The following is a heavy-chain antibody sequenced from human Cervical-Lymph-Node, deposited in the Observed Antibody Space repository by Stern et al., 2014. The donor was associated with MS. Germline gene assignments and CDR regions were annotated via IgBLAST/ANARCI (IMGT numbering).Heavy chain of an antibody. Sequence: EVQLVESGGGLARPGGSLRLSCAASGFTFSNYVLTWVRQAPGKGLECVASISGSGRSSYYADSVQGRFAISTDNSSNTVNLQMSSLRADDTAIYYCARYSGSGTWFDPWGQGTLVTVSS. D-gene: IGHD3-10*01. J-gene: IGHJ5*02. CDR1: GFTFSNYV. CDR3: ARYSGSGTWFDP. V-gene: IGHV3-23*04. CDR2: ISGSGRSS.